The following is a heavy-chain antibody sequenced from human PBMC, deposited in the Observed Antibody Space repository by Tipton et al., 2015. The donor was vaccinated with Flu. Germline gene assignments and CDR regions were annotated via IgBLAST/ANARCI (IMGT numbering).Heavy chain of an antibody. CDR1: GDSISSDFY. D-gene: IGHD4-11*01. J-gene: IGHJ5*01. V-gene: IGHV4-38-2*01. CDR2: VSRTGST. Sequence: TLSLTCAVSGDSISSDFYWAWIRQFPGKGLEWIGTVSRTGSTIYTPSLKSRVTISIDTSKNQFSLNMRSVTAADMAVYYCARRVYRNYVSDPKNWFDSWGQGTLVTVSS. CDR3: ARRVYRNYVSDPKNWFDS.